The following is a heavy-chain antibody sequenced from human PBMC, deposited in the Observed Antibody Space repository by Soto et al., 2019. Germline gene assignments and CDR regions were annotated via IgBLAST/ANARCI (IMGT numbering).Heavy chain of an antibody. D-gene: IGHD3-22*01. CDR2: ISGSGGST. V-gene: IGHV3-23*01. CDR1: GFTFSRYA. CDR3: AKTTYYYDSSGYYPSGAFDI. J-gene: IGHJ3*02. Sequence: GSLLVSCSAPGFTFSRYAMSWVRQAAGKGLEWVSAISGSGGSTYYADSVKGRFTISRDNSKNTLYLQMNSLRAEDTAVYYCAKTTYYYDSSGYYPSGAFDIWGQGTMVTV.